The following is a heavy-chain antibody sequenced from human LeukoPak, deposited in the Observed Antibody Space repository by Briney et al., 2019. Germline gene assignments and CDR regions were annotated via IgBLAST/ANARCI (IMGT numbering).Heavy chain of an antibody. J-gene: IGHJ5*02. CDR2: ISGSGGST. CDR3: AKDPVLRFLEWLSPYNWFDP. Sequence: GGSLRLSCAASGFTFSSYAMSWVRQAPGKGLEWVSAISGSGGSTYYADSVKGRFTISRDNSKNTLYLQMYSLRAEDTAVYYCAKDPVLRFLEWLSPYNWFDPWGQGTLVTVSS. D-gene: IGHD3-3*01. CDR1: GFTFSSYA. V-gene: IGHV3-23*01.